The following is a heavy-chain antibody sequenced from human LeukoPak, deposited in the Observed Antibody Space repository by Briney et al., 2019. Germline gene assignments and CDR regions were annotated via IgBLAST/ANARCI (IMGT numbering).Heavy chain of an antibody. CDR1: GFTFNNYE. CDR3: VRDASETRMGWVYFDY. Sequence: GGSLRLSCAASGFTFNNYEMNWVRQAPGRGLEWLSYISTRGSLIQYADSVKGRFTISRDDAKSSLYLQMHRLRAEDTGVYHCVRDASETRMGWVYFDYWGQGTLVTVSS. V-gene: IGHV3-48*03. CDR2: ISTRGSLI. J-gene: IGHJ4*02. D-gene: IGHD6-19*01.